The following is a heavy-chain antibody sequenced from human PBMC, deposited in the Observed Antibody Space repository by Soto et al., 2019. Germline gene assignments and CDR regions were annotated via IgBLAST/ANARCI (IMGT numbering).Heavy chain of an antibody. V-gene: IGHV1-2*02. Sequence: QLHLVQSGAVVKKPGASVTVSCSASGYPVTAYYMHWVRQAPGRGLECMGGINPATGAAKHTQTFQGRVTMTRDTSTSTVFMELSGLSSEDTAVFYGARGGGVGVAGSAAFDMWGQGTLVTVSS. CDR2: INPATGAA. CDR1: GYPVTAYY. CDR3: ARGGGVGVAGSAAFDM. D-gene: IGHD3-3*01. J-gene: IGHJ3*02.